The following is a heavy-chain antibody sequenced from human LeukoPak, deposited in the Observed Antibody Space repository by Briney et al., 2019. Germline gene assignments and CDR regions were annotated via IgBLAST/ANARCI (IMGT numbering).Heavy chain of an antibody. Sequence: ASVTVSCTASGYTFTSYYMHWVRQAPGQGLEWMGIINPSGGSTSYAQKFQGRVTITRDTSASTAYMELSSLRSEDTAVYYCARSLLYYGSGSYWAPGDYWGQGTLVTVSS. CDR3: ARSLLYYGSGSYWAPGDY. CDR2: INPSGGST. V-gene: IGHV1-46*01. J-gene: IGHJ4*02. D-gene: IGHD3-10*01. CDR1: GYTFTSYY.